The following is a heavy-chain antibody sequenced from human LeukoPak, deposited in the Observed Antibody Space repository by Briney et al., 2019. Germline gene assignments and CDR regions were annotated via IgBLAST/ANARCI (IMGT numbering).Heavy chain of an antibody. J-gene: IGHJ5*02. CDR1: GGSISSDDYY. Sequence: SETLSLTCTVSGGSISSDDYYWSWIRQPPGKGLEWIGYIYYSGSTYYNPSLKSRVTISVDTSNNQFSLKLSSVTAADTAVYYCAREALRPSRWFDPWGQGTLVTVSS. CDR3: AREALRPSRWFDP. CDR2: IYYSGST. V-gene: IGHV4-30-4*01. D-gene: IGHD4-17*01.